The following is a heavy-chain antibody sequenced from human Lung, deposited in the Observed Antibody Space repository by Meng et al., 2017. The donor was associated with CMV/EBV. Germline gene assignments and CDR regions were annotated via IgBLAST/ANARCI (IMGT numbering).Heavy chain of an antibody. Sequence: ASVXVSXKASGYNFTAYYIHWVRQAPGQGLEWMGWINPKSSGTNYAQKFQGRITMTGDTSITTAYMELSRLRSDDMAVYHCARVKRYCTGGTCSSTGYYGMDVWXQGTTVTVSS. D-gene: IGHD2-15*01. CDR3: ARVKRYCTGGTCSSTGYYGMDV. J-gene: IGHJ6*02. V-gene: IGHV1-2*02. CDR2: INPKSSGT. CDR1: GYNFTAYY.